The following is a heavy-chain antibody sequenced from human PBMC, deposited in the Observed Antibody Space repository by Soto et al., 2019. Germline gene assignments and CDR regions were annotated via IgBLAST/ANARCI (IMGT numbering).Heavy chain of an antibody. CDR1: GVSISSGDYY. J-gene: IGHJ4*02. V-gene: IGHV4-30-4*01. D-gene: IGHD3-10*01. Sequence: SETLSLTCTVSGVSISSGDYYWSGILHPPGKGLEWIGYIYYSDSTYSNPSLKSRVAISGDRSKNQFPLKLSSVTAADTAVYYCTRDAPLWFGELSQWGQGTLVTVSS. CDR3: TRDAPLWFGELSQ. CDR2: IYYSDST.